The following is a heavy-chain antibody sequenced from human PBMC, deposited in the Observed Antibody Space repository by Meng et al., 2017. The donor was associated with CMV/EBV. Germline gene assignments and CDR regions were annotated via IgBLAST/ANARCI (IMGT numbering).Heavy chain of an antibody. Sequence: GGSLRLSCAASGFTFSSYWMRWVRQAPGKGLEWVANIKQDGSEKYYVDSVKGRFTISRDNAKNSLYLQMNSLRAEDTAVYYCASHNVLLWFGELGYWGQGTLVTVSS. V-gene: IGHV3-7*01. CDR3: ASHNVLLWFGELGY. D-gene: IGHD3-10*01. J-gene: IGHJ4*02. CDR1: GFTFSSYW. CDR2: IKQDGSEK.